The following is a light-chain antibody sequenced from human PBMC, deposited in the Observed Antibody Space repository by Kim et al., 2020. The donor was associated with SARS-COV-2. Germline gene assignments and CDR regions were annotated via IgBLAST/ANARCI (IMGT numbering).Light chain of an antibody. J-gene: IGLJ2*01. V-gene: IGLV3-21*04. CDR3: QVWDSGSDHVV. Sequence: APGQTASITCGGNNIGNKNLHGYQHKPGQAPLLVISYDSDRPAGIPDHLSGSNSGNTATLTISRVEAGDEADYYCQVWDSGSDHVVFGGGTQLTVL. CDR2: YDS. CDR1: NIGNKN.